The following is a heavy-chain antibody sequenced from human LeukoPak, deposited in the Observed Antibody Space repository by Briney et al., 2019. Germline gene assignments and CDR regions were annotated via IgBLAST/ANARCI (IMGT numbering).Heavy chain of an antibody. CDR1: GGSFSGYY. J-gene: IGHJ3*02. CDR2: INHSGST. V-gene: IGHV4-34*01. Sequence: SETLSLTCAVYGGSFSGYYWSWIRQPPGKGLEWIGEINHSGSTNYNPSLKGRVTISVDTSKNQFSLKLSSVTAADTAVYYCASSYLPLGAFDIWGQGTMVTVSS. D-gene: IGHD3-16*02. CDR3: ASSYLPLGAFDI.